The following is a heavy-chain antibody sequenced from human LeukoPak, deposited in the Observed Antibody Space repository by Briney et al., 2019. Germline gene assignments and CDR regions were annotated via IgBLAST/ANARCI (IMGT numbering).Heavy chain of an antibody. V-gene: IGHV1-2*02. Sequence: ASVKDSCKASGYTFTGYYMHWVRQAPGQGLEWMGWINPNSGGTNYAQKFQGRVTMTRDTSIITAYMELSRLRSDDTAVYYCARVGYSSGWYADYWGQGTLVTVSS. CDR1: GYTFTGYY. CDR3: ARVGYSSGWYADY. J-gene: IGHJ4*02. CDR2: INPNSGGT. D-gene: IGHD6-19*01.